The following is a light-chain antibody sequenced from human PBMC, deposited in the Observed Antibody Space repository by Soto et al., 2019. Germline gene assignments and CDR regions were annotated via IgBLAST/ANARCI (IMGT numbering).Light chain of an antibody. CDR1: QSIRSTF. CDR3: QQYDSSPQT. Sequence: EIVLTQSPGTLSLSPGERATLSCRASQSIRSTFLAWYQQKPGQAPRLLIFAASTRATGIPDRFSGSGSGTDFTLTISRLEPEDFAVYYCQQYDSSPQTCGQGTKLEIK. CDR2: AAS. J-gene: IGKJ2*01. V-gene: IGKV3-20*01.